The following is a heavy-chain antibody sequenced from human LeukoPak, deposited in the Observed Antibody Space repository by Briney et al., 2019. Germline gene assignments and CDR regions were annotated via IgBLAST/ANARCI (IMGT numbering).Heavy chain of an antibody. J-gene: IGHJ4*02. V-gene: IGHV3-21*01. CDR2: ISSGSRDI. Sequence: PGGFLRLSCVVSGFTFSTYTMNWVRQAPGKGLEWVSSISSGSRDIYYADSLKGRFTISRDNSKNALYLQMNSLRPEDTAVYYCAKGFNYCDYWGQGTLVTVSS. CDR1: GFTFSTYT. CDR3: AKGFNYCDY.